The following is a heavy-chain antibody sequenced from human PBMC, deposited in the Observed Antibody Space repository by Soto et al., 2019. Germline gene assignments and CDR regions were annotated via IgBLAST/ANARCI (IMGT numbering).Heavy chain of an antibody. CDR2: IVVGSGNT. J-gene: IGHJ4*02. CDR1: GFTFTSSA. V-gene: IGHV1-58*01. D-gene: IGHD5-12*01. Sequence: SVKVSCKASGFTFTSSAVQWVRQARGQRLEWIGWIVVGSGNTNYAQKFQERVTITRDMSTSTAYMELSSLRSEDTAVYYCAAEDIVALAFDYWGQGTLVTVSS. CDR3: AAEDIVALAFDY.